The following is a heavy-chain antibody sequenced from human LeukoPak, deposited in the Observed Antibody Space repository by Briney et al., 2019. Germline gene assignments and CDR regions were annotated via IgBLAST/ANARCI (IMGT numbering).Heavy chain of an antibody. D-gene: IGHD3-22*01. CDR3: ARKPPYYDSDGPRWALDI. CDR2: ISGNNGNT. J-gene: IGHJ3*02. Sequence: ASVKVSCKASGYTFTNHAMHWVRLAPGQRLQWMGWISGNNGNTDYVKKFQGRVTMTTDTSTSTAYMELRSLKSDDTAVYFCARKPPYYDSDGPRWALDIWGQGTMVTVSS. V-gene: IGHV1-18*01. CDR1: GYTFTNHA.